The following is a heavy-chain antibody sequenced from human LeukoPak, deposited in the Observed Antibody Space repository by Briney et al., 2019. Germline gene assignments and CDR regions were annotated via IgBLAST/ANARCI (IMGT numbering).Heavy chain of an antibody. CDR1: GFTFSDSG. CDR2: ISFDGSRR. CDR3: AKEGTDYGDYPYFFDY. D-gene: IGHD4-17*01. Sequence: PGGSLRLSCAASGFTFSDSGMHWVRRAPGKGLEWVAIISFDGSRRFYADSVRGRFTVSRDNSKNTLFLQMDSLSADDTGVYYCAKEGTDYGDYPYFFDYWGQGTLVTVSS. J-gene: IGHJ4*02. V-gene: IGHV3-30*18.